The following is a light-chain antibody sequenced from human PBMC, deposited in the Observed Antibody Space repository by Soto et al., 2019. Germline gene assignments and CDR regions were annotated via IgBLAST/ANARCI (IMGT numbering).Light chain of an antibody. V-gene: IGLV1-36*01. CDR1: SSNIGTNG. Sequence: QSVLTQPPSASEAPRQRVTISCSGSSSNIGTNGVNWYQQLPGKAPKLLIYYDDLLPSGVSDRFSGSKSGTSASLAISGLQSGDEAGYFCAAWGDSLNGWVFGGGTKLTVL. CDR2: YDD. J-gene: IGLJ3*02. CDR3: AAWGDSLNGWV.